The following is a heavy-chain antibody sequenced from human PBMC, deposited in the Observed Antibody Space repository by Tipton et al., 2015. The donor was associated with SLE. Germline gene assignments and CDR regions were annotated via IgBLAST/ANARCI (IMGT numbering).Heavy chain of an antibody. J-gene: IGHJ4*02. CDR2: IYYSGST. CDR3: ARHGRVAEDY. CDR1: GGSISSHY. Sequence: LRLSCTVSGGSISSHYWGWIRPPPGKGLEWIGSIYYSGSTYYNPSLKSRVTISVETSKNQFSLKLSSVTAADTAVYYCARHGRVAEDYWGQGTLVTVSS. V-gene: IGHV4-39*07. D-gene: IGHD3-3*01.